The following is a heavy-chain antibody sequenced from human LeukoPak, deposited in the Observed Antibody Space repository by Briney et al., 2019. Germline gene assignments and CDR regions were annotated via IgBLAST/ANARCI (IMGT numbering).Heavy chain of an antibody. D-gene: IGHD6-13*01. V-gene: IGHV1-18*01. J-gene: IGHJ6*03. CDR3: ARDLGIAAAGTLYMDV. CDR1: GYTFTSYG. CDR2: ISAYNGNT. Sequence: ASVKVSCKASGYTFTSYGISWVRQAPGQGLEWMGWISAYNGNTNYAQKLQGRVTMTTDTSTSTAYMELRSLRSDDTAAYYCARDLGIAAAGTLYMDVWGKGTTVTISS.